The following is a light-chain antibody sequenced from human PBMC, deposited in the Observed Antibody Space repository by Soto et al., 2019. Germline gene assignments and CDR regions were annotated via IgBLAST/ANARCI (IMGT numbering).Light chain of an antibody. CDR3: SSYAGSNTVL. V-gene: IGLV2-8*01. Sequence: QSALTQPPSASGSPGQSVTISCTGMSSDVGGYNYVSWYQQHPGKAPKLMIYEVTKRPSGVPDRFSGSTSGNTASLTVSGLQAEDEADYYCSSYAGSNTVLFGGGTKLTVL. J-gene: IGLJ2*01. CDR1: SSDVGGYNY. CDR2: EVT.